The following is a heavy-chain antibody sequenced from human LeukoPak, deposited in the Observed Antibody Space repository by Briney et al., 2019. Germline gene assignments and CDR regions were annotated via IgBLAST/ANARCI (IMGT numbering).Heavy chain of an antibody. CDR1: GYSFTDYY. V-gene: IGHV1-2*02. D-gene: IGHD2-21*01. CDR2: INPNSGGT. Sequence: ASVKVSCKTSGYSFTDYYMHWVRQAPGQGLEWTGWINPNSGGTSSAQKFQGRVTMTRDTSITTVYMEVSWLTSDDTAIYYCARADRLDGGPYLIGPWGQGTLVTVSS. J-gene: IGHJ5*02. CDR3: ARADRLDGGPYLIGP.